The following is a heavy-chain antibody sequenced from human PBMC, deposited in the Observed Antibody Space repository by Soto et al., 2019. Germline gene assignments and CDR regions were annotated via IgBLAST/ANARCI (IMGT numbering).Heavy chain of an antibody. CDR3: ASAVLVVPAATYVRYYMDV. CDR2: ISSSSSTI. J-gene: IGHJ6*03. D-gene: IGHD2-2*01. CDR1: GFTFSSYS. V-gene: IGHV3-48*01. Sequence: PGGSLRLSCAASGFTFSSYSMNWVRQAPGKGLEWVSYISSSSSTIYYADSVKGRFTISRDNAKNSLYLQMNSLRAEDTAVYYCASAVLVVPAATYVRYYMDVWGKGTTVTVS.